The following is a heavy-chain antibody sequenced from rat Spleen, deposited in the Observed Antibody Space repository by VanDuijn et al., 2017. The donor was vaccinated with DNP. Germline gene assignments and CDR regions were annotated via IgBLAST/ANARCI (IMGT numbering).Heavy chain of an antibody. CDR1: GFTFSNYG. J-gene: IGHJ2*01. V-gene: IGHV5-19*01. Sequence: EVQLVESGGGLVQPGRSLKLSCAASGFTFSNYGMHWIRQAPTKGLEWVASISPSGGSTYYRDSVKGRFTISRDNAKSTLYLQMNSLRSEDTASYYCVRDSRDYGSYADYFDYWGQGVMVTVSS. CDR3: VRDSRDYGSYADYFDY. D-gene: IGHD1-8*01. CDR2: ISPSGGST.